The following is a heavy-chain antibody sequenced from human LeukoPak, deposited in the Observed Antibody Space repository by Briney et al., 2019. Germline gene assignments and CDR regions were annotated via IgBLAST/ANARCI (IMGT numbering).Heavy chain of an antibody. CDR1: GFTFSDYY. CDR2: ISSSGSTI. CDR3: ARDKGSSWFDY. V-gene: IGHV3-11*01. Sequence: GGSLRLSCAASGFTFSDYYMSRIRQAPGKGLEWVSYISSSGSTIYCADSVKGRFTISRDNAKNSLYLQMNSLRAEDTAVYYCARDKGSSWFDYWGQGTLVTVSS. D-gene: IGHD6-13*01. J-gene: IGHJ4*02.